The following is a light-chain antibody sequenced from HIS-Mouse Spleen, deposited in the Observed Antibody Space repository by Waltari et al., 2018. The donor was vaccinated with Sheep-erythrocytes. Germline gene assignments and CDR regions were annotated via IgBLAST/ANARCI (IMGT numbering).Light chain of an antibody. CDR3: QARDSSTVV. CDR1: KLGDKY. V-gene: IGLV3-1*01. J-gene: IGLJ2*01. Sequence: SYELTQPPSVSVSPGQTASITCSGDKLGDKYACWYQQKPGQSPVLVIYQDSKRPSGIPEPFPGSNSENTATLTIGGTQAMDEADYYCQARDSSTVVFGGGTKLTVL. CDR2: QDS.